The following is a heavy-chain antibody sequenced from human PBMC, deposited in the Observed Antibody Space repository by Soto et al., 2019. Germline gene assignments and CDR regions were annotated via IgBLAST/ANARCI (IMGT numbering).Heavy chain of an antibody. CDR3: AQDRGCVTGSRCWFDP. Sequence: GGSLRLSCAASGFTFSNYAMSWVRQAPGKGLEWVSAISGTGGSTYYADSVKGRFTISRDNSKNTLYLQMNSLRAGETALYYCAQDRGCVTGSRCWFDPWGQGTLVTVSS. J-gene: IGHJ5*02. D-gene: IGHD1-20*01. CDR1: GFTFSNYA. V-gene: IGHV3-23*01. CDR2: ISGTGGST.